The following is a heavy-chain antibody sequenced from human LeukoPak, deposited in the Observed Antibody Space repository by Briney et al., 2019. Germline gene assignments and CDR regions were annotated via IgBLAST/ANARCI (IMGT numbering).Heavy chain of an antibody. CDR2: ISGNGGTT. CDR3: ARQVRVSDY. CDR1: GFTFSSYA. V-gene: IGHV3-23*01. D-gene: IGHD2-21*01. J-gene: IGHJ4*02. Sequence: PGGSLRLSCAASGFTFSSYAMSWVRQAPGKGLEWVSGISGNGGTTYFADSVKGRFTISRDNSKSTVYLQMNSLRAEDTAVYYCARQVRVSDYWGQGTLVTVSS.